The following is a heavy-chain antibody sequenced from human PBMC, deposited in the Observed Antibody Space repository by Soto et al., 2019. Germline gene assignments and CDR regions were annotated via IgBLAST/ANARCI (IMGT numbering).Heavy chain of an antibody. V-gene: IGHV1-18*01. CDR3: ASAPGQNYDFWSGPINYYYGMDV. J-gene: IGHJ6*02. D-gene: IGHD3-3*01. CDR2: ISAYNGNT. CDR1: GYTFTSYG. Sequence: ASVKVSCKASGYTFTSYGISWVRQAPGQGLEWMGWISAYNGNTNYAQKLQGRVTMTTDTSTSTAYMELRSLRSDDTAVYYCASAPGQNYDFWSGPINYYYGMDVWGQGTTVTVSS.